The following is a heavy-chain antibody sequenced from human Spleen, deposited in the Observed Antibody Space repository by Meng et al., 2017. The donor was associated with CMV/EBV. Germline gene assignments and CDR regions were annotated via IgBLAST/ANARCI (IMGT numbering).Heavy chain of an antibody. CDR1: GFTFSSYA. J-gene: IGHJ2*01. V-gene: IGHV3-21*04. CDR2: ISSSSTYI. CDR3: ARVFGSSGYYAEDYYFDL. Sequence: GESPKISCAASGFTFSSYAMNWVRQAPGKGLEWVSSISSSSTYIYYADSVKGRFTISRDISKDTLYLHMNSVRVEDTAVYYCARVFGSSGYYAEDYYFDLWGRGTLVTVSS. D-gene: IGHD3-22*01.